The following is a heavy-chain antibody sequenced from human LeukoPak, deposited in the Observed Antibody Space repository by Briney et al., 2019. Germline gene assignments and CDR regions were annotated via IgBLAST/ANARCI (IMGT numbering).Heavy chain of an antibody. Sequence: GASVKVSCKASGYTSTDYYMHWVRQAPGQGLEWMGWINPDSGGTNYAQKFQGWVTMTRDTSISTAYMELNRLRSDDTAVYYCARDQASAAVGTVYYYHGMDVWGQGTTVTVSS. CDR3: ARDQASAAVGTVYYYHGMDV. CDR1: GYTSTDYY. D-gene: IGHD6-13*01. V-gene: IGHV1-2*04. CDR2: INPDSGGT. J-gene: IGHJ6*02.